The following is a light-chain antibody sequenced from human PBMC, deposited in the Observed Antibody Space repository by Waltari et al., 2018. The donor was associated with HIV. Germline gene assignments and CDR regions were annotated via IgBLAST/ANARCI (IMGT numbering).Light chain of an antibody. J-gene: IGKJ1*01. CDR3: QRYGSSRT. CDR1: RSVSSRY. CDR2: GAP. V-gene: IGKV3-20*01. Sequence: EFVLTQSPGTLSLSQVVRATVSCRASRSVSSRYLAWYQQKPGQAARLLIYGAPSRATGIPDKVRCSESGTDFTLNIRRLVSEDFAVYYCQRYGSSRTFGPGNKVEL.